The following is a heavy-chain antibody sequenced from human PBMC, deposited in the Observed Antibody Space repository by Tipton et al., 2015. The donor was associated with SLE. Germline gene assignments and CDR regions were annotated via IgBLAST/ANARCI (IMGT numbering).Heavy chain of an antibody. CDR1: GFSFSDYS. Sequence: SLRLSCAASGFSFSDYSMNWVRRAPGKGLEWVSFISSRFDSNRFYADSVKGRFTISRDNAKNSLYLQMNSLRAEDTAVYYCARERTTVTNYYYYGMDVWGQGTTVTVSS. D-gene: IGHD4-17*01. CDR2: ISSRFDSNR. V-gene: IGHV3-48*04. CDR3: ARERTTVTNYYYYGMDV. J-gene: IGHJ6*02.